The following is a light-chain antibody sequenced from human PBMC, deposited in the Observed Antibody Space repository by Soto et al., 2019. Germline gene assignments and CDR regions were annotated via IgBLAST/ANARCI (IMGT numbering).Light chain of an antibody. CDR3: ASYKITSTPGV. V-gene: IGLV2-14*03. CDR2: DVS. J-gene: IGLJ1*01. CDR1: NSDVGGYNF. Sequence: QSALTQPASVSGSPGQSITISCTGTNSDVGGYNFVSWYQHHPGKAPKVIIYDVSDRPSGISNRFSGSKSGNTASLTISGLQPEAGVYLYCASYKITSTPGVLGPGTKV.